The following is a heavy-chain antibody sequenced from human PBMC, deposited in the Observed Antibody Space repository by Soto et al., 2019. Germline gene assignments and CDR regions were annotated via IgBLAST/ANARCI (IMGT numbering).Heavy chain of an antibody. D-gene: IGHD2-2*01. CDR1: GGSISSSSYY. V-gene: IGHV4-39*01. J-gene: IGHJ4*02. Sequence: QLQLQESGPGLVKPSETLSLTCTVSGGSISSSSYYWGWIRQPPGKGLEWIGSIYYSGSTYYNPSLKSRVTISVDTSKDQFSLKLSSVTAADKAVYYCAGALVPAAYYFDYWGQGTLVTVSS. CDR3: AGALVPAAYYFDY. CDR2: IYYSGST.